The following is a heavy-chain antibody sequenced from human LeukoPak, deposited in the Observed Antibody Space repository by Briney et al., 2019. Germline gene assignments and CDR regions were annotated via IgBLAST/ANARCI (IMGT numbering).Heavy chain of an antibody. CDR1: GGSISSSSYY. J-gene: IGHJ4*02. CDR2: IYYSGST. D-gene: IGHD6-25*01. CDR3: ARVRGKIVAGPIDY. V-gene: IGHV4-39*07. Sequence: SETLSLTCTVSGGSISSSSYYWGWIRQPPGKGLEWIGSIYYSGSTNYNPSLKSRVTISVDTSKNQFSLKLSSVTAADTAVYYCARVRGKIVAGPIDYWGQGTLVTVSS.